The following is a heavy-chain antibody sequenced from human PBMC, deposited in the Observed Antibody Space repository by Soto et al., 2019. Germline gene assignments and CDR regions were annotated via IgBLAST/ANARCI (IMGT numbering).Heavy chain of an antibody. CDR1: GYTFTNYG. CDR2: ISGYNGNT. J-gene: IGHJ4*02. Sequence: QVQLVQSGVELKKPGASVKVSCKASGYTFTNYGITWVRQAPGQGLEWLGWISGYNGNTNYAQKFQGRVTMTTDTSTSTAYMDLRRLTYDDTAVDYCARGGRFAVGDTDSWGQGTMLTVSS. V-gene: IGHV1-18*01. CDR3: ARGGRFAVGDTDS. D-gene: IGHD1-26*01.